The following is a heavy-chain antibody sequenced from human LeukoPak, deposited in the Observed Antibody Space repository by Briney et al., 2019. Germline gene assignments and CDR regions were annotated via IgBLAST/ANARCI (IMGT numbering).Heavy chain of an antibody. CDR2: INPNSGGT. CDR3: ARRRAWDSSGYSYYFDY. V-gene: IGHV1-2*04. J-gene: IGHJ4*02. Sequence: ASVKVSCKASGYTFTGYYMHWVRQAPGQGLEWMGWINPNSGGTNYAQKFQGWVTMTRDTSISTAYMELSRLRSDDTAVYYCARRRAWDSSGYSYYFDYWGQGTLVTVSS. D-gene: IGHD3-22*01. CDR1: GYTFTGYY.